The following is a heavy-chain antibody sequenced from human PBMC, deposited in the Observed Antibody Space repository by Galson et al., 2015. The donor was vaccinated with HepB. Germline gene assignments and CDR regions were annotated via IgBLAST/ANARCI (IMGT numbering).Heavy chain of an antibody. J-gene: IGHJ6*03. D-gene: IGHD3-10*01. V-gene: IGHV1-46*01. CDR2: INPSGGST. Sequence: SVKVSCKASGYTFTSYYMHWVRRAPGQGLEWMGIINPSGGSTSYAQKFQGRVTMTRDTSASTVYMELSSLRSEDTAMYYCARLFGDYYYYYMDVWGKGTTVTVSS. CDR3: ARLFGDYYYYYMDV. CDR1: GYTFTSYY.